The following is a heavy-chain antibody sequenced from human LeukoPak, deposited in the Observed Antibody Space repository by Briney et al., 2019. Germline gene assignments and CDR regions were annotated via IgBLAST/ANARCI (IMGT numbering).Heavy chain of an antibody. V-gene: IGHV1-18*01. J-gene: IGHJ4*02. Sequence: ASVKVSCKASAYTFANYAISWLRQAPGQGLEWMGWISVSNGNTNYAQKLQGRVTMTTDTSTKTVYMELRSLRFDDTAMYYCARVWGAAGTSHFDYWGQGTLVTVSS. CDR1: AYTFANYA. CDR3: ARVWGAAGTSHFDY. CDR2: ISVSNGNT. D-gene: IGHD6-13*01.